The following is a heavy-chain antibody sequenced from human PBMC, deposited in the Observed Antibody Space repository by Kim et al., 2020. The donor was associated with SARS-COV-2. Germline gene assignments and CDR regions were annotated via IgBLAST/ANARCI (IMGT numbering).Heavy chain of an antibody. Sequence: GGSLRLSCAVSGFSLSDYYMVWIRQAPGKGLDYVSFISSSSGDSIYYADSVKGRFTISRDTAKNSLYLQMSSLRAEVTAVYYCARERGTGGSASYYYMDVWGKGTTVTVSS. J-gene: IGHJ6*03. V-gene: IGHV3-11*01. D-gene: IGHD5-12*01. CDR2: ISSSSGDSI. CDR3: ARERGTGGSASYYYMDV. CDR1: GFSLSDYY.